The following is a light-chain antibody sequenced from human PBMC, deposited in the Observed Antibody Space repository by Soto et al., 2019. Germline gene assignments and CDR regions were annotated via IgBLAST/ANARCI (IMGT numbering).Light chain of an antibody. J-gene: IGKJ1*01. CDR1: QSVSSK. CDR3: QQYGSSGT. CDR2: GAS. V-gene: IGKV3-15*01. Sequence: DRLMTQSPATLSVSPGERAPLPCRASQSVSSKVAWYQQKPGQAPRLLIYGASTRATGIPARFSGSGSGTDFTLTISRLEPEDFAVYYCQQYGSSGTFGQGTKV.